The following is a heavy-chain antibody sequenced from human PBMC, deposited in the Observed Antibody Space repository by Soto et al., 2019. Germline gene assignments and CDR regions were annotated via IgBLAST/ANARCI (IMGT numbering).Heavy chain of an antibody. V-gene: IGHV4-31*03. Sequence: QVQLQESGPGLVKPAQTLSLTCTISAGFISRGDYYWNWIRQHPGKGLELIGSIYYSGSTDYNPSIKGRVTISVDTSKNQFAVKLSSVTAEDTTVYYCARWWSGIRQEFDPWGQGTLVTVSS. CDR2: IYYSGST. D-gene: IGHD3-3*01. J-gene: IGHJ5*02. CDR3: ARWWSGIRQEFDP. CDR1: AGFISRGDYY.